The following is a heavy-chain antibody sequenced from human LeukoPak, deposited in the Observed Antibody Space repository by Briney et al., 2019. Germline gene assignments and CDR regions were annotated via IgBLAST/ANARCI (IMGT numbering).Heavy chain of an antibody. Sequence: SVKVSCKASGYTFTSYGISWVRQAPGQGLEWMGWISAYNGNTNYAQKLQGRVTMTTDTSTSTAYMELRSLRSDDTAVYYCARNIGYCSSTSCYSYYYYMDVWGKGTTVTVSS. CDR1: GYTFTSYG. CDR3: ARNIGYCSSTSCYSYYYYMDV. V-gene: IGHV1-18*01. J-gene: IGHJ6*03. D-gene: IGHD2-2*02. CDR2: ISAYNGNT.